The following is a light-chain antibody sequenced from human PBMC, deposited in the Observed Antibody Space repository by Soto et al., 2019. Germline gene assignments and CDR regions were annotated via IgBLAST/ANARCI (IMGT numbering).Light chain of an antibody. V-gene: IGLV2-14*03. CDR2: EVT. CDR3: NSYTTISTLV. CDR1: GSDVGGYNF. Sequence: QSALTQPASVSGSPGQSITISCTGTGSDVGGYNFVSWYQQHPGKAPKLMIYEVTSRPSGVSNRFSGSKSGNTASLTISGLQAEDEADYYCNSYTTISTLVFGTGTKVTVL. J-gene: IGLJ1*01.